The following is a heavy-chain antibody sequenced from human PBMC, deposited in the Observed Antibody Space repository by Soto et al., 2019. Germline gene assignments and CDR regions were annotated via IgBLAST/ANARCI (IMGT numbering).Heavy chain of an antibody. D-gene: IGHD6-19*01. CDR2: ISSSSSYI. Sequence: EVQLVESGGGLVKPGGSLRLSCAASGFTFSSYSMNWVRQAPGKGLEWVSSISSSSSYIYYADSVKGRFTISRDNAKNSLYLQMNSLRAEDTAVYYCARIHEKQWLVPSSDYWGQGTLVTVSS. V-gene: IGHV3-21*01. J-gene: IGHJ4*02. CDR3: ARIHEKQWLVPSSDY. CDR1: GFTFSSYS.